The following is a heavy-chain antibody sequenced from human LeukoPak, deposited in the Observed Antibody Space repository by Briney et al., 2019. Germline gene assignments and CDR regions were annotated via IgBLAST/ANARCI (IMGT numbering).Heavy chain of an antibody. CDR1: GYTFRSYE. D-gene: IGHD4-23*01. V-gene: IGHV1-8*01. J-gene: IGHJ4*02. CDR2: IHPNSGKT. Sequence: ASVKVSCKASGYTFRSYEIDWVRQAPGQGLEWVGWIHPNSGKTGYAQKFQGRVTMTRDTSTETAFMELSSLKFDDTAIFYCARGHYGGNRYFDIWGQGTLVTVSS. CDR3: ARGHYGGNRYFDI.